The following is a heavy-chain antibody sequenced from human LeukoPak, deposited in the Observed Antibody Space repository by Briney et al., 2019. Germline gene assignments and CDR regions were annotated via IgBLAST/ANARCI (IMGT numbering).Heavy chain of an antibody. CDR3: ARRASIRVIAAAAYYYYYYMDV. CDR1: GYTFTSYY. Sequence: ASVKVSCKASGYTFTSYYMHWVRQAPGQGLEWMGIINPSGGSTSYAQKFQGRVTMTRDMSTSTVYMELSSLRSEDTAVYYCARRASIRVIAAAAYYYYYYMDVWGKGTTVTVSS. V-gene: IGHV1-46*01. D-gene: IGHD6-13*01. J-gene: IGHJ6*03. CDR2: INPSGGST.